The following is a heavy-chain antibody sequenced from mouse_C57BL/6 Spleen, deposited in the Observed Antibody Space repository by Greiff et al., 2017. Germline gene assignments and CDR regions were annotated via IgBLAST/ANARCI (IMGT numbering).Heavy chain of an antibody. V-gene: IGHV5-16*01. Sequence: EVQLVESEGGLVQPGSSMKLSCTASGFTFSDYYMAWVRQVPEKGLEWVANINYDGSSTYYLDSLKSRFIISRDNAKNILYLQMSSLKSEDTATYYCARELGGGYYAMDYWGQGTSVTVSS. CDR3: ARELGGGYYAMDY. J-gene: IGHJ4*01. CDR2: INYDGSST. CDR1: GFTFSDYY. D-gene: IGHD4-1*01.